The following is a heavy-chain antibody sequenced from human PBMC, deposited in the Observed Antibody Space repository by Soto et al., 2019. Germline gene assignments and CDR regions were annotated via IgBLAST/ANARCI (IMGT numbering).Heavy chain of an antibody. D-gene: IGHD1-20*01. CDR1: GLSLKSLW. Sequence: EVQLVESGGGLVQPGGSLRLSCAATGLSLKSLWMYWIRQSPGGGLQWISGINGNGRSTRYVDSVSGRFTISRDNAQNTLYLQMNSLRAEDTAIYYCASYNWPATSDYWGQGTPVTVSS. CDR3: ASYNWPATSDY. V-gene: IGHV3-74*01. CDR2: INGNGRST. J-gene: IGHJ4*02.